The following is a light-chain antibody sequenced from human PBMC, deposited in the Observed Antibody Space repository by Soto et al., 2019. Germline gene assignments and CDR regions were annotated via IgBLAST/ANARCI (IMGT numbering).Light chain of an antibody. V-gene: IGKV3-20*01. J-gene: IGKJ1*01. CDR1: QSIPNNN. Sequence: EIVFAQAPGPLSLSPGESATPSCRASQSIPNNNLAWYQQKPGQAPRLLIYGASNRATGIPDRFSGSGSGTDFTLTISRLEPEDFAVYYCQQYGSSGTFGQGTKVDIK. CDR3: QQYGSSGT. CDR2: GAS.